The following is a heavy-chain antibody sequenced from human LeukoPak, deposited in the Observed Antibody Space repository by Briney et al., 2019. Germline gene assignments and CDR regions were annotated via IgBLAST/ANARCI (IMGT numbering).Heavy chain of an antibody. CDR2: IYYSGST. CDR1: GGSISSSSSY. J-gene: IGHJ4*02. V-gene: IGHV4-61*01. Sequence: PSETLSLTCTVSGGSISSSSSYWSWIRQPPGKGLEWIGYIYYSGSTNYNPSLKSRVTISVDTSKNQFSLKLSSVTAADTAVYYCARSWGTAFDYWGQGTLVTVSS. D-gene: IGHD3-16*01. CDR3: ARSWGTAFDY.